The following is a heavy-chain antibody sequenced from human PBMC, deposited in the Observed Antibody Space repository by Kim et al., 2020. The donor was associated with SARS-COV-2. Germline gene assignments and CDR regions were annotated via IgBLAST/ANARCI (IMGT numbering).Heavy chain of an antibody. D-gene: IGHD6-13*01. CDR2: INHSGST. V-gene: IGHV4-34*01. CDR3: ARGGRAGIAAAGIYY. Sequence: SETLSLTCAVYGGSFSGYYWSWIRQPPGKGLEWIGEINHSGSTNYNPSLKSRVTISVHTSKNQFSLKLSSVTAADTAVYYCARGGRAGIAAAGIYYWGQGTLVTVSS. CDR1: GGSFSGYY. J-gene: IGHJ4*02.